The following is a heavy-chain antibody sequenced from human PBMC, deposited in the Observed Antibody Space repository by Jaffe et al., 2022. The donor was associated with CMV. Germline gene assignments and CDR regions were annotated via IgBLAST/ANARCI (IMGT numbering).Heavy chain of an antibody. V-gene: IGHV3-33*08. CDR3: ARPRFASGSGSYYDPYFDY. J-gene: IGHJ4*02. Sequence: QVQLVESGGGVVQPGRSLRLSCAASGFTFSSYGMHWVRQAPGKGLEWVAVIWYDGSNKYYADSVKGRFTISRDNSKNTLYLQMNSLRAEDTAVYYCARPRFASGSGSYYDPYFDYWGQGTLVTVSS. CDR2: IWYDGSNK. D-gene: IGHD3-10*01. CDR1: GFTFSSYG.